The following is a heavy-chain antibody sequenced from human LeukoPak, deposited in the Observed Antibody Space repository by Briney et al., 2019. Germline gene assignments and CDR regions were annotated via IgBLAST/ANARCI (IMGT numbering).Heavy chain of an antibody. J-gene: IGHJ6*03. CDR3: ARDGSSSGYYRYYMDV. CDR1: GFTFSSYS. D-gene: IGHD3-22*01. CDR2: ISSSSSYI. Sequence: PGGSLRLSCAASGFTFSSYSMNWVRQAPGKGLEWVSSISSSSSYIYYADSVKGRFTISRDNAKNSLYLQMNSLRAEDTALYYCARDGSSSGYYRYYMDVWGKGTTVTVSS. V-gene: IGHV3-21*04.